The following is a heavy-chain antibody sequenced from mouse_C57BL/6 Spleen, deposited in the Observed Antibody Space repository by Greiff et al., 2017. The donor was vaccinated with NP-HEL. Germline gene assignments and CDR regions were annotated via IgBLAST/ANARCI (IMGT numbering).Heavy chain of an antibody. CDR2: TNPTNGRT. J-gene: IGHJ2*01. Sequence: QVQLQQPGADLVKAGASVKMSCKASGYTFTSYWMHWVKQRLGQGLEWFAETNPTNGRTYYNEKFKSKATLTVDKSSSTAYMLLSGPTFEDSAVYYCARIKKIVATYFDYLGQGTTLTVSA. CDR1: GYTFTSYW. D-gene: IGHD1-1*01. V-gene: IGHV1S81*02. CDR3: ARIKKIVATYFDY.